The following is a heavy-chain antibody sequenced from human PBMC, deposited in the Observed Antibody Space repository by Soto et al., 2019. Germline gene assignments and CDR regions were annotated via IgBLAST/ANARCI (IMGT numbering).Heavy chain of an antibody. V-gene: IGHV3-48*01. CDR1: GFTFSSYS. D-gene: IGHD1-1*01. J-gene: IGHJ4*02. Sequence: GGSLRLSCAASGFTFSSYSMNWVRQAPGKGLEWISYSSSSSSSSSSTIYYADSVKGRFTISRDNAKNSLYLQMNSLRAEDTAVYYCARRTGFDYWGQGTLVTVSS. CDR2: SSSSSSSSSSTI. CDR3: ARRTGFDY.